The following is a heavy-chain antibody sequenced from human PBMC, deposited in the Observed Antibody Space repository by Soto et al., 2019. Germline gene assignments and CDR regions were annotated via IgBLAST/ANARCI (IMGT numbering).Heavy chain of an antibody. D-gene: IGHD4-4*01. CDR1: GYSFTSYW. CDR2: IYPGDSDT. V-gene: IGHV5-51*01. CDR3: ARHSNYAGNAHYSYYCGMDV. J-gene: IGHJ6*02. Sequence: PGESLKISCKGSGYSFTSYWIGWVRQMPGKGLEWMGIIYPGDSDTRYSPSFQGQVTISADKSISTAYLQWSSLKASDTAMYYCARHSNYAGNAHYSYYCGMDVWGQGTTVTVSS.